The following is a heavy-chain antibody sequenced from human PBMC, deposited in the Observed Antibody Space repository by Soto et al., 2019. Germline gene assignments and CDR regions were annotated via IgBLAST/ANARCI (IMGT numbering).Heavy chain of an antibody. V-gene: IGHV1-69*04. CDR2: IIPILGIA. Sequence: SVKVSCKASGGTFSSYTISWVRQAPGQGLEWMGRIIPILGIANYAQKFQGRVTITADKSTSTAYMELSSLRSEDTAVYYCARDLSDYYDSSGPDNDDYWGQGTLVTVSS. J-gene: IGHJ4*02. CDR3: ARDLSDYYDSSGPDNDDY. CDR1: GGTFSSYT. D-gene: IGHD3-22*01.